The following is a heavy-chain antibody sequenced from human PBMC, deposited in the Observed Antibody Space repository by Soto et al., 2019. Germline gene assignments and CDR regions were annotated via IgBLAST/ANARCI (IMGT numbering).Heavy chain of an antibody. CDR3: AREDRVRETGLVTAAIDGMDV. CDR1: GDTFSRYS. V-gene: IGHV1-69*08. CDR2: IIPIFGIP. Sequence: QVQLVQSGAEVKKPGSSVKVSCKASGDTFSRYSITWVRQAPGHGLEWIGRIIPIFGIPTYAQKFQGRVTFTADESTSTAYRELSSLRSDDTAVYYCAREDRVRETGLVTAAIDGMDVWGHGTTVTVSS. J-gene: IGHJ6*02. D-gene: IGHD2-2*01.